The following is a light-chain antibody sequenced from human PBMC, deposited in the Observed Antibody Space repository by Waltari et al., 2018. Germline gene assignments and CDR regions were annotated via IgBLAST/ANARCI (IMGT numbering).Light chain of an antibody. J-gene: IGKJ2*02. V-gene: IGKV4-1*01. CDR2: GAS. Sequence: DIVMTQSPDSLAVSLGERATINCKSSESVIYDSDNKNYLAWYQQKPGQPPKLLIHGASIRESGVPDRFSGSGSGTDFTLTISSLQAEDVAVYYCQQYLSAPRTFGQGTVLESK. CDR3: QQYLSAPRT. CDR1: ESVIYDSDNKNY.